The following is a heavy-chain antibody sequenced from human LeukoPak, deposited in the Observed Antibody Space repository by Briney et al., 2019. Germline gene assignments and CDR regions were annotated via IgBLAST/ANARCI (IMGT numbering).Heavy chain of an antibody. D-gene: IGHD5-12*01. Sequence: SETLSLTCTVYGYSISSGYYWGWIRPPPGEGVGWVLRLYYSGSTYYNQSLKSRVTISVDTAKNQFSLKLSSVTAADTAVYYCAREEGGYDSPLDYWGQGTMVTVSS. J-gene: IGHJ4*02. CDR2: LYYSGST. V-gene: IGHV4-38-2*02. CDR3: AREEGGYDSPLDY. CDR1: GYSISSGYY.